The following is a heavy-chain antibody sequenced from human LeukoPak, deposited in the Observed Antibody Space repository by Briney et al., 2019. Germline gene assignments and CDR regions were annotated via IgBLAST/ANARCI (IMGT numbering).Heavy chain of an antibody. D-gene: IGHD1-26*01. CDR2: VYYTWTT. Sequence: SGTLSLTCTVSGDSLSTSSYYWAWIRHPPGKGLEWIASVYYTWTTYYTPPLKSRVTISVDTSNNQFSLRLSSVTAADTAVYYCAKTLSGSYFWGQGTLVTVSS. CDR1: GDSLSTSSYY. V-gene: IGHV4-39*01. CDR3: AKTLSGSYF. J-gene: IGHJ4*02.